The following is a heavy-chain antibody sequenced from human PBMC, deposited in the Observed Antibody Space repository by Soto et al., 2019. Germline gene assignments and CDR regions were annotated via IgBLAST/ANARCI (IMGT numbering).Heavy chain of an antibody. J-gene: IGHJ6*01. CDR3: AREGRGDCGSSNSCLYYYYGMDV. D-gene: IGHD2-2*01. CDR1: GGSISSGGYY. Sequence: SETLSRTCTLSGGSISSGGYYWSWIRQPRGKGREWMGYIYYSGSTYYNPSFSGRVTISVVTSTIQFSLKLSSVTAADTAVYSCAREGRGDCGSSNSCLYYYYGMDVWGQGTT. V-gene: IGHV4-31*03. CDR2: IYYSGST.